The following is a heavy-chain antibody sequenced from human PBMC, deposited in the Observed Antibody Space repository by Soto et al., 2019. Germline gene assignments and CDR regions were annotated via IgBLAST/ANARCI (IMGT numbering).Heavy chain of an antibody. CDR1: GGSISSGSNY. CDR2: IYYSGST. D-gene: IGHD2-15*01. CDR3: ARLGCSGGSCYSYVDY. J-gene: IGHJ4*02. Sequence: SETLSLTCTVSGGSISSGSNYWGWIRQPPGKGLEWIGSIYYSGSTYYNPSLKSRVTISVDTSKNQFSLKLSSVTAADTAVYYCARLGCSGGSCYSYVDYWGQGTLVTVS. V-gene: IGHV4-39*07.